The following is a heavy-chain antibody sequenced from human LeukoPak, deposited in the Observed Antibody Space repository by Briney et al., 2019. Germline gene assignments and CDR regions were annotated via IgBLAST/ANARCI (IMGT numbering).Heavy chain of an antibody. Sequence: GASVKVSCKASGYTFTSYGISWVRQAPGQGLEWMGWISAYNGNTNYAQKLQGRVTMTTDTSTSTAYMELRSLRSDDTAVYYCARDGLKIVVVHDAFDIWGQGTMVTVSS. V-gene: IGHV1-18*01. J-gene: IGHJ3*02. CDR2: ISAYNGNT. CDR3: ARDGLKIVVVHDAFDI. CDR1: GYTFTSYG. D-gene: IGHD3-22*01.